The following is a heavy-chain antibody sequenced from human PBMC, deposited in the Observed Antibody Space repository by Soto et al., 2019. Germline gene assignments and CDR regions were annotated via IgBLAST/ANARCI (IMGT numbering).Heavy chain of an antibody. Sequence: EVQLLESGGGLVQPGGSLRLSCAASGFTFSNYAITWVRQAPGKGLDWISSVSTDGGNTYYADSVKCRFTISRDNSKNTLYLQMNSLRVDDTATYYCARGWQQLGHWGQGALVTVSS. D-gene: IGHD6-13*01. CDR3: ARGWQQLGH. J-gene: IGHJ4*02. CDR1: GFTFSNYA. CDR2: VSTDGGNT. V-gene: IGHV3-23*01.